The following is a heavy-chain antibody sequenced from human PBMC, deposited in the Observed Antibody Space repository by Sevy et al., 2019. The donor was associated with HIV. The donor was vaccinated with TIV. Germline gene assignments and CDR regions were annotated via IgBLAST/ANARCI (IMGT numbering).Heavy chain of an antibody. V-gene: IGHV3-7*01. CDR1: VFRFTDYW. CDR3: AREVGGFDWRPYYFDS. CDR2: IKQDESEK. Sequence: GESLKISCAASVFRFTDYWMSWVRQTPGKGLEWVATIKQDESEKYYVDSVKGRFVISRDNGKTSVSLQMNGLRVEDTALYYCAREVGGFDWRPYYFDSWGHGTLVTVSS. D-gene: IGHD5-12*01. J-gene: IGHJ4*01.